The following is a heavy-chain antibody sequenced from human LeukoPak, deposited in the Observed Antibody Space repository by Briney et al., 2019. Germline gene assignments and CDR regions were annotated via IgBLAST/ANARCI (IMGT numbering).Heavy chain of an antibody. J-gene: IGHJ6*02. V-gene: IGHV4-59*12. CDR3: AREKGSGLGYGMDV. Sequence: PSETLSLTCALSGGSISTFYWSWIRQPPGKGLEWIGWIYYSGTTEYTKYNASLKSPVTRSLDTSKKQFSLILTSVIAADTALYYCAREKGSGLGYGMDVWGQGTSVTVSS. CDR1: GGSISTFY. D-gene: IGHD6-19*01. CDR2: IYYSGTTEYT.